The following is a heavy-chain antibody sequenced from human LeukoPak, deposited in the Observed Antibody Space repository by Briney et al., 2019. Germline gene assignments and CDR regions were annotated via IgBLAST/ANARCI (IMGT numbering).Heavy chain of an antibody. CDR3: AREGGFDY. J-gene: IGHJ4*02. D-gene: IGHD3-16*01. CDR1: GFSFSTYS. Sequence: GGSLRLSCAASGFSFSTYSMSWVRQAPGKGLEWVSYISSSNIYYADSVEGRFTISRDNAKNSLYLQMNSLRAEDTAVYYCAREGGFDYWGQGTLVTVSS. CDR2: ISSSNI. V-gene: IGHV3-48*01.